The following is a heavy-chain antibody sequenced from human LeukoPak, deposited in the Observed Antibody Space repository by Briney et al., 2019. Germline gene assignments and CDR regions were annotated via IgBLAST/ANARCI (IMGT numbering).Heavy chain of an antibody. CDR1: GGTFSSYA. V-gene: IGHV1-69*05. Sequence: ASVKVSCKASGGTFSSYAISWVRQAPGQGLEWMGGIIPIFGTANYAQKFQGRVTITTDESTSTAYMELSSLRSEDTAVCYCASPTPWGDPRPDYDFWSGYPYWGQGTLVTVSS. D-gene: IGHD3-3*01. J-gene: IGHJ4*02. CDR2: IIPIFGTA. CDR3: ASPTPWGDPRPDYDFWSGYPY.